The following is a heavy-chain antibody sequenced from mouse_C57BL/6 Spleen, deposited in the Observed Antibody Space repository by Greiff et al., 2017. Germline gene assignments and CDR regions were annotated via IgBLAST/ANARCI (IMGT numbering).Heavy chain of an antibody. CDR3: ARSFYYGYDEGGVGFDY. D-gene: IGHD2-2*01. CDR2: IYWDDDK. CDR1: GFSLSTSGMG. J-gene: IGHJ2*01. Sequence: QVTLKVSGPGILQSSQTLSLPCSFSGFSLSTSGMGVSWIRQPSGKGLEWLAHIYWDDDKRYNPSLKSRLTISKDTSRNQVFLKITSVDTADTATYYCARSFYYGYDEGGVGFDYWGQGTTLTVSS. V-gene: IGHV8-12*01.